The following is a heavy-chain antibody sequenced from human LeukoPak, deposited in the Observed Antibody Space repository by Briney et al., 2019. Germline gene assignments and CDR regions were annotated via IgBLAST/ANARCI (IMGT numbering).Heavy chain of an antibody. J-gene: IGHJ6*03. CDR1: GFTFSIYN. CDR2: ITTGNSFL. V-gene: IGHV3-21*01. D-gene: IGHD5-12*01. Sequence: PGGSLKLSCAASGFTFSIYNVNWVRQAPGKGLEWVSSITTGNSFLYFADSVKGRFTISRDHANNSLYLQMNSLRADDTAVYYCARGAATRKSGFYYYYMDVWGKGTTVTVSS. CDR3: ARGAATRKSGFYYYYMDV.